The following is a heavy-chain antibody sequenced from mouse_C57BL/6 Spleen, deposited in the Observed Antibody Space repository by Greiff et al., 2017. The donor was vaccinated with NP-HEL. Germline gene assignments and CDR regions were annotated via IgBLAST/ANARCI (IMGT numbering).Heavy chain of an antibody. Sequence: EVQLQESGPELVKPGASVKMSCKASGYTFTDYNMHWVKQSHGKSLEWIGYINPNNGGTSYNQKFKGKATLTVNKSSSTAYMELRSLTSEDSAVYYCARSGGNYDYDPPGAMDYWGQGTSVTVSS. CDR2: INPNNGGT. V-gene: IGHV1-22*01. D-gene: IGHD2-4*01. J-gene: IGHJ4*01. CDR3: ARSGGNYDYDPPGAMDY. CDR1: GYTFTDYN.